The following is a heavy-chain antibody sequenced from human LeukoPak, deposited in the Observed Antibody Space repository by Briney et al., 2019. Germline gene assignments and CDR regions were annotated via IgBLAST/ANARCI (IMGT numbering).Heavy chain of an antibody. Sequence: ASVKVSCKASGYTFTSYGISWVRQAPGQGLEWMGIINPSGGSTSYAQKFQGRVTMTRDTSTSTVYMELSSLRSEDTAVYYCARGHFTAEDYWGQGTLVTVSS. V-gene: IGHV1-46*01. CDR2: INPSGGST. CDR3: ARGHFTAEDY. D-gene: IGHD2/OR15-2a*01. J-gene: IGHJ4*02. CDR1: GYTFTSYG.